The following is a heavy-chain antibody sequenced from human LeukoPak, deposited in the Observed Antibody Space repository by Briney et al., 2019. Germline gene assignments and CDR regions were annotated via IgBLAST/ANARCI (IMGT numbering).Heavy chain of an antibody. D-gene: IGHD3-9*01. CDR3: ARDRYDIP. Sequence: GRSLRLSCAASGFIFSNFAMHWVRQAPGKGLEWVAVISYDGTNKYYIDSVKGRFTISRDNSKNTVYLQMNSLRPEDTAVYYCARDRYDIPWGQGTLVTVS. CDR1: GFIFSNFA. V-gene: IGHV3-30-3*01. CDR2: ISYDGTNK. J-gene: IGHJ5*02.